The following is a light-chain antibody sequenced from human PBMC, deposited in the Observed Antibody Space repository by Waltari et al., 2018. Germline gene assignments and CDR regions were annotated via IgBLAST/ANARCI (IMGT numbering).Light chain of an antibody. V-gene: IGKV3-11*01. J-gene: IGKJ1*01. CDR2: VAS. Sequence: EVVLTQSPATLSLSPGERATLSCRASHSISKFLAWYQQRPGQAPRLLIYVASGRPPGIPARFSGSGSGTDFTLTISSLEPEDFAVYYCQQRTDWLWTFGQGTKVEIK. CDR3: QQRTDWLWT. CDR1: HSISKF.